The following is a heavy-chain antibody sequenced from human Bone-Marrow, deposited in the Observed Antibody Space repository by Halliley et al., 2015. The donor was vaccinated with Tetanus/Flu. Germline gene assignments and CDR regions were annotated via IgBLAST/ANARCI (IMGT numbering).Heavy chain of an antibody. CDR3: ARAVAGMWQDFNWFDP. J-gene: IGHJ5*02. CDR1: GGSITSDSFY. D-gene: IGHD6-19*01. V-gene: IGHV4-31*03. Sequence: TLSLTCTVSGGSITSDSFYWSWIRQDPRKGLEWIGYIFHSGSAYYNPSLRSRLTISVDTSKNQFSLRLTSGTAADTAIYYCARAVAGMWQDFNWFDPWGQGMLVTVSS. CDR2: IFHSGSA.